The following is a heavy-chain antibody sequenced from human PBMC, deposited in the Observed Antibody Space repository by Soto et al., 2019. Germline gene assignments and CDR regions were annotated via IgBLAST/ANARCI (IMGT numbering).Heavy chain of an antibody. J-gene: IGHJ4*02. CDR1: GGSISSYY. V-gene: IGHV4-59*01. Sequence: SETLSLTCTVSGGSISSYYWSWIRQPPGKGLEWIGYIYYSGSTNYNPSLKSRVTISVDTSKNQFSLKLSSVTAAGTAVYYCAGAGYSSGWAGAFDYFDYWGQGTLVTVSS. CDR2: IYYSGST. CDR3: AGAGYSSGWAGAFDYFDY. D-gene: IGHD6-19*01.